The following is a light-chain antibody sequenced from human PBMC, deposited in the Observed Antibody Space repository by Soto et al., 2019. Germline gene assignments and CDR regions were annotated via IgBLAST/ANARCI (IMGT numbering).Light chain of an antibody. Sequence: VLTQSPATLSLSPGERATLSCRASQTFNNYLAWYQQKPGQAPRLIIYHTSNRATGIPARFSGSGSGTDFTLTISSLEPEDFAVYYCQQHTNWPPITFGQGIRLEIK. J-gene: IGKJ5*01. CDR2: HTS. CDR3: QQHTNWPPIT. V-gene: IGKV3-11*01. CDR1: QTFNNY.